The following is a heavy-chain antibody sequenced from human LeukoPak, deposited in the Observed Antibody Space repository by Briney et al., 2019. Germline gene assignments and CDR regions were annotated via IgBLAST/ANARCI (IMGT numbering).Heavy chain of an antibody. V-gene: IGHV1-69*06. J-gene: IGHJ4*02. CDR2: IIPIFGTA. CDR3: ARLYSSSYSQTPKDY. Sequence: ASVKVSCKASGGTFSSYAISWVRQAPGQGLEWMGGIIPIFGTANYAQKFQGRVTITADKYTSTAYMELSSLRSEDTAVYYCARLYSSSYSQTPKDYWGQGTLVTVSS. CDR1: GGTFSSYA. D-gene: IGHD6-13*01.